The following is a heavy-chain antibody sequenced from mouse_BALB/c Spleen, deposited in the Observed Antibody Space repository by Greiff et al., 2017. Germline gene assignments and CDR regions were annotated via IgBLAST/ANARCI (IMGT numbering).Heavy chain of an antibody. J-gene: IGHJ4*01. Sequence: DVKLVESGGGLVKPGGSLKLSCAASGFTFSSYTMSWVRQTPEKRLEWVATISSGGSYTYYPDSVKGRFTISRDNAKNTLYLQMSSLKSEDTAMYYCTRDGYYGGYAMDDWGQGTSVTVSS. D-gene: IGHD1-1*02. CDR3: TRDGYYGGYAMDD. V-gene: IGHV5-6-4*01. CDR1: GFTFSSYT. CDR2: ISSGGSYT.